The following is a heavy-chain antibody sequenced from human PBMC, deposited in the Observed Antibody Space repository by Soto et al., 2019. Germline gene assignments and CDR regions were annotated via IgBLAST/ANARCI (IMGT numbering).Heavy chain of an antibody. D-gene: IGHD4-17*01. Sequence: EVQLVESGGGLVQPGESLKLSCAVSGFTFSGSAMHWVRQASGKGLEWVGRIRSKANNYATAYAASVKGRFTISRDDSKNTAYLQMNSLKSDDTAVYYWTRGYGDYVRDYWGQGTLVTVSS. CDR1: GFTFSGSA. CDR2: IRSKANNYAT. V-gene: IGHV3-73*01. J-gene: IGHJ4*02. CDR3: TRGYGDYVRDY.